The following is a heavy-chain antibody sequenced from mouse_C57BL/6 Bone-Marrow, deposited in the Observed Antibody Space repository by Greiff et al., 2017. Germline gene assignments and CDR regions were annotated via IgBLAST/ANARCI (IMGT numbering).Heavy chain of an antibody. V-gene: IGHV3-6*01. CDR1: GYSITSGYY. CDR2: ISYDGSN. J-gene: IGHJ2*01. Sequence: VQLKESGPGLVKPSQSLSLTCSVTGYSITSGYYWNWIRQFPGNKLEWMGYISYDGSNNYNPSLKNRISITRDTSKNQFFLKLNSVTTEDTATYYCARGFSWGYWGQGTTLTVSS. D-gene: IGHD2-12*01. CDR3: ARGFSWGY.